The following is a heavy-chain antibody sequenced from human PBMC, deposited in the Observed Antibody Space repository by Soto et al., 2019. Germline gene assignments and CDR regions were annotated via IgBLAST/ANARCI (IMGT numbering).Heavy chain of an antibody. D-gene: IGHD1-1*01. CDR1: GGTFSSYA. CDR3: ARDEAPTGTTLDYYYYYGMDV. CDR2: IIPIFGTA. Sequence: SVKVSCKASGGTFSSYAISWVRQAPGQGLEWMGGIIPIFGTANYAQKFQGRVTITADESTSTAYMELSSLRSEDTAVYYCARDEAPTGTTLDYYYYYGMDVWGQGTTVTVSS. V-gene: IGHV1-69*13. J-gene: IGHJ6*02.